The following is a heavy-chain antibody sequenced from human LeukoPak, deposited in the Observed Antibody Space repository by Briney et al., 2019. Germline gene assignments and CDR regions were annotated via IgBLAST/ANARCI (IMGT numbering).Heavy chain of an antibody. Sequence: PSETLSLTCTVSGGSISSYYWSWIRQPPGKGLEWIGYIYYSGSTNYNPSLKSRVTISVDTSKNQFSLKLSSVTAADTAVYYCARDPGRSGGSCYSDYWGQGTLVTVSS. CDR1: GGSISSYY. J-gene: IGHJ4*02. V-gene: IGHV4-59*12. CDR3: ARDPGRSGGSCYSDY. D-gene: IGHD2-15*01. CDR2: IYYSGST.